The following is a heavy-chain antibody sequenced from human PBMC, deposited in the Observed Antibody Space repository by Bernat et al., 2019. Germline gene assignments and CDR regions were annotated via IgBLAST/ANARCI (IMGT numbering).Heavy chain of an antibody. Sequence: QVQLQQWGAGLLKPSETLSLTCAVYGGSFSGYYWSWIRQPPGKGLEWIGEINHSGSTNYNPSLKSRVTISVDTSKNQFSLKLSSVTAADTAVYYCRVDYSSSWYFDYWGQGTLVTVSS. CDR2: INHSGST. CDR3: RVDYSSSWYFDY. J-gene: IGHJ4*02. CDR1: GGSFSGYY. D-gene: IGHD6-13*01. V-gene: IGHV4-34*01.